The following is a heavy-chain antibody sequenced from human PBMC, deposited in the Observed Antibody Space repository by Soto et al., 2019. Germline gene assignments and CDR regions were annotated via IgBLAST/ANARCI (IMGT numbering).Heavy chain of an antibody. CDR3: ARLPSPFFYYYAMYV. J-gene: IGHJ6*02. CDR2: IYSSGRT. D-gene: IGHD3-16*01. V-gene: IGHV4-30-4*01. CDR1: GASISSGNQS. Sequence: SESLSLTCTVSGASISSGNQSWSWIRQPPGKGLEWIGYIYSSGRTYYNPSLKWRPSIPLHRSDTQFPLKFDFVTNANSTVKYSARLPSPFFYYYAMYVWGHGITVT.